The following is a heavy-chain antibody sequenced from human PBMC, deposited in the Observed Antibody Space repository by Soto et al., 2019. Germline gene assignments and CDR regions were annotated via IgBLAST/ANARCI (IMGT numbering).Heavy chain of an antibody. CDR1: GGTFSSYA. D-gene: IGHD1-26*01. Sequence: QVQLVQSGAEVKKPGSSVKVSCKASGGTFSSYAISWVRQAPGQGLEWMGGIIPIFGTANYAQKFQGRFTITADEATSTSYRELSSVRSEDTAVYYCARWGELRVDAFDIWGQGTMVTVSS. CDR2: IIPIFGTA. J-gene: IGHJ3*02. CDR3: ARWGELRVDAFDI. V-gene: IGHV1-69*01.